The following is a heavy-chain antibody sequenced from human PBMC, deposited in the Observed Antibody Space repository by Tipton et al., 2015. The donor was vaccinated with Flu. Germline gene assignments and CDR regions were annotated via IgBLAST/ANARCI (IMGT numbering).Heavy chain of an antibody. CDR1: GGSISSSSYY. Sequence: TLSLTCTVSGGSISSSSYYWGWIRQPPGKGLEWIGSIYYSGSTYYNPSLKSRVTISVDTSKNQFSLMLSPVTTADTAVYYCARFISIAAVADYWGQGTLVTVSS. CDR3: ARFISIAAVADY. CDR2: IYYSGST. V-gene: IGHV4-39*07. J-gene: IGHJ4*02. D-gene: IGHD6-13*01.